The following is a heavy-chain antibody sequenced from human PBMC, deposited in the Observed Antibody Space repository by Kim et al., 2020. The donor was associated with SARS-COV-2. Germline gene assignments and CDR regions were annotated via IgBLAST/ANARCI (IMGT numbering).Heavy chain of an antibody. CDR3: ARDNLDYGGNSWFDP. CDR1: GFTFSSYG. Sequence: GGSLRLSCAASGFTFSSYGMHWVRQAPGKGLEWVAVIWYDGSNEYYADSVKGRFTISRDNSKNTLYLQMNSLRAEDTAVYYCARDNLDYGGNSWFDPWGQGTLVTVSS. CDR2: IWYDGSNE. J-gene: IGHJ5*02. V-gene: IGHV3-33*08. D-gene: IGHD4-17*01.